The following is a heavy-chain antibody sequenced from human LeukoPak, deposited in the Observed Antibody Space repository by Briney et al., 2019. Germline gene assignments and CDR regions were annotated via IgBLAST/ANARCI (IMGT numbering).Heavy chain of an antibody. V-gene: IGHV4-4*07. D-gene: IGHD1-26*01. Sequence: PSETLSLTCTVSGGSISSYYWSWIRQPPGKGLQWIGRVYTGGSTNYNPSLRSRVSMSADTSKNQFSLTLTFVTAADTAVYYCARDAYRELYFDSWGQGILVSVSS. CDR3: ARDAYRELYFDS. CDR2: VYTGGST. CDR1: GGSISSYY. J-gene: IGHJ4*02.